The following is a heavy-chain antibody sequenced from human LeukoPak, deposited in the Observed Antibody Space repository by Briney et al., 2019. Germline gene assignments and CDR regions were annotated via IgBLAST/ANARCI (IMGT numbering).Heavy chain of an antibody. J-gene: IGHJ5*02. Sequence: ASVKVSCKASGYTFTGYYMHWVRQAPGQGLEWMGRINPNSGGTNYAQKFQGRVTMTRDTSISTAYMELSRARSYDTAVYYCARAVGMITIFGVVPNWFDPWGQGTLVTVSS. V-gene: IGHV1-2*06. CDR1: GYTFTGYY. CDR2: INPNSGGT. D-gene: IGHD3-3*01. CDR3: ARAVGMITIFGVVPNWFDP.